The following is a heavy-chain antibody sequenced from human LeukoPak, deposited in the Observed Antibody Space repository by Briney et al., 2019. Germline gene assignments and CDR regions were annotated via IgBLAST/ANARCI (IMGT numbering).Heavy chain of an antibody. V-gene: IGHV3-23*01. CDR2: ISGSGGST. J-gene: IGHJ4*02. CDR3: AKDTRSSGWYSMGY. Sequence: PGGSLRLSCAASGFTFSSYAMSWVRQAPGKGLEWVSAISGSGGSTYYADSVKGRFTTSRDNSKNTLYLQMNSLRAEDAAVYYCAKDTRSSGWYSMGYWGQGTLVTVSS. D-gene: IGHD6-19*01. CDR1: GFTFSSYA.